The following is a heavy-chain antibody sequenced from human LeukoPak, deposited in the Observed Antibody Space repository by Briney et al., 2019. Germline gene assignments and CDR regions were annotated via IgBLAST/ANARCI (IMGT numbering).Heavy chain of an antibody. D-gene: IGHD2-2*01. CDR2: ISGSGDSA. CDR3: AKTSSTSCYSCVFDY. V-gene: IGHV3-23*01. Sequence: GGSLRLSCAASGLTFSSYAMSWVRQAPGKGLEWVSVISGSGDSAYYAASVKGRFTISRDNSKNTLYLQMDSLRAEDTAIYYCAKTSSTSCYSCVFDYWGQGTLVTVSS. CDR1: GLTFSSYA. J-gene: IGHJ4*02.